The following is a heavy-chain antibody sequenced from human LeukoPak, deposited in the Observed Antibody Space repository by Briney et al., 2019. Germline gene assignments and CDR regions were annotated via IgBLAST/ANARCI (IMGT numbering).Heavy chain of an antibody. D-gene: IGHD4-17*01. CDR3: VRDRTTVTLFDS. J-gene: IGHJ4*02. CDR2: VSTDGNII. Sequence: GGSLRLSCAASGFSVGTNYMTWVRQAPGKGLVWVSRVSTDGNIISYADSVKGRFTISRDNAKNTVYLQMNSLRAEDTAVYYCVRDRTTVTLFDSWGQGTLVTVSS. CDR1: GFSVGTNY. V-gene: IGHV3-74*01.